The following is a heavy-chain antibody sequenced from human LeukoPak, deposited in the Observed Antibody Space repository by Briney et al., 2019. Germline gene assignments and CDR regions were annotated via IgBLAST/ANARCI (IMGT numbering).Heavy chain of an antibody. J-gene: IGHJ6*03. Sequence: PGRSLRLSCAASGFTFTGYGMHLVRQAPGKGLEWVAVISYDGTNKYYADSVKGRFTISRDNSKNTLYLQMNSLRAEDTAVYYCARGVWSSSSYYMDVWGKGTTVTVSS. V-gene: IGHV3-33*01. CDR3: ARGVWSSSSYYMDV. CDR1: GFTFTGYG. D-gene: IGHD6-6*01. CDR2: ISYDGTNK.